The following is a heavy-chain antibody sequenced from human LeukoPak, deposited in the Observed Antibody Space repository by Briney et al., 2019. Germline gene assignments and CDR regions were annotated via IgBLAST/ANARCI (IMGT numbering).Heavy chain of an antibody. Sequence: GGSLRLSCAASGFTFNTYAMNWVRQAPGKGPEWVAVIWYDGSNEYYADSVKGRFTISRDNSKNTLYLQMNSLRAEDSAVYFCARDVGATSRGPFDFWGQGTLVTVSS. CDR2: IWYDGSNE. V-gene: IGHV3-33*01. J-gene: IGHJ4*02. D-gene: IGHD1-26*01. CDR1: GFTFNTYA. CDR3: ARDVGATSRGPFDF.